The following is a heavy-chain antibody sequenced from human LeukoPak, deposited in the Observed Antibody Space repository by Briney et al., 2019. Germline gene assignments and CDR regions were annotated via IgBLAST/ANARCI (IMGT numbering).Heavy chain of an antibody. D-gene: IGHD6-13*01. V-gene: IGHV1-18*04. CDR1: GYTFTSYC. CDR3: ARDGSAAGTDNWFDP. CDR2: ISAYNGNT. J-gene: IGHJ5*02. Sequence: GASVKVSCKASGYTFTSYCISWVRQAPGQGLEWMGWISAYNGNTNHAQKLQGRVTMTTDTSTSTAYMELRSLRSDDTAVYYCARDGSAAGTDNWFDPWGQGTLVTVSS.